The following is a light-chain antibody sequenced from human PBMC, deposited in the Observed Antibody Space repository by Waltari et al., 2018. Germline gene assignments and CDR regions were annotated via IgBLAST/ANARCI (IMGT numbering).Light chain of an antibody. CDR3: AAWDDRLTVVV. CDR2: TKS. CDR1: CSNTGSNF. J-gene: IGLJ2*01. Sequence: SVLTHPPPPSRPPGPTVTCPLSATCSNTGSNFAYLYQQLPGTAPKLLIYTKSERPSGVPDRFSGSKSGTSASLAISGLRSEDEGDYFCAAWDDRLTVVVFGGGTKLTVL. V-gene: IGLV1-47*01.